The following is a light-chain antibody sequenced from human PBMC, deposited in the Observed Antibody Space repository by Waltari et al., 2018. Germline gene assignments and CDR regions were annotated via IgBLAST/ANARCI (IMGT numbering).Light chain of an antibody. V-gene: IGKV3-11*01. CDR3: QQRSLWPRT. CDR2: DVS. Sequence: EIVLTQSPATLSLSPGDTGTLSCRASQDISTDLAWYQHRPGQAPRLLIYDVSNRATGIPPRFSCSGSGTDFTLTISSLEPEDLAVYFCQQRSLWPRTFGPGTKVEI. J-gene: IGKJ1*01. CDR1: QDISTD.